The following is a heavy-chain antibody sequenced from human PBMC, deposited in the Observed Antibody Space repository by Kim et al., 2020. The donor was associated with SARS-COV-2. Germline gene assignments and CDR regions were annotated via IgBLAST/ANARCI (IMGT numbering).Heavy chain of an antibody. D-gene: IGHD6-13*01. CDR1: GYTFTSYA. V-gene: IGHV1-3*01. CDR3: ARIREYSSSWYNWFDP. Sequence: ASVKVSCKASGYTFTSYAMHWVRQAPGQRLEWMGWINAGNGNTKYSQKFQGRVTITRDTSASTAYMELSSLRSEDTAVYYCARIREYSSSWYNWFDPWGQGTLVTVSS. CDR2: INAGNGNT. J-gene: IGHJ5*02.